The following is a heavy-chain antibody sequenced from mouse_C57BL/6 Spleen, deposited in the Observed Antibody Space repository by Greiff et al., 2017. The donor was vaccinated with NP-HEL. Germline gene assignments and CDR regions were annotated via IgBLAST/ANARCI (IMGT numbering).Heavy chain of an antibody. CDR1: GYTFTSYY. J-gene: IGHJ1*03. V-gene: IGHV14-2*01. D-gene: IGHD4-1*01. CDR2: IDPEDGET. Sequence: VQLQQPGAELVRPGTSVKLSCKASGYTFTSYYMHWVKQRTEQGLEWIGRIDPEDGETKYAPKFQGKATITADTSSNTAYLQLSSLTSEDTAVYYCARSTGRYFDVWGTGTTVTVSS. CDR3: ARSTGRYFDV.